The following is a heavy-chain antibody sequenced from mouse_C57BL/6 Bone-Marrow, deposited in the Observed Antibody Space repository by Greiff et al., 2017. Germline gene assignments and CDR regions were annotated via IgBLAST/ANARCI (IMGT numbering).Heavy chain of an antibody. V-gene: IGHV1-64*01. Sequence: QVQLQQPGAELVKPGASVKLSCKASGYTFTSYWMHWVKQRPGQGLEWIGMIHPNSGSTNYNEKFKSKATLTVDKSSSTAYMQLSSLTSEDSAVYYCAREYYYGSRDWYFDVWGTGTTVTVSS. J-gene: IGHJ1*03. CDR3: AREYYYGSRDWYFDV. D-gene: IGHD1-1*01. CDR1: GYTFTSYW. CDR2: IHPNSGST.